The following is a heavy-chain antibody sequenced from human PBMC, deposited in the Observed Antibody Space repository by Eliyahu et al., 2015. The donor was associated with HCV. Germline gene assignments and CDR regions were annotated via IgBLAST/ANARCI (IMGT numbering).Heavy chain of an antibody. CDR3: ARSRTWGYQLLSYAFDI. V-gene: IGHV4-31*03. CDR1: GGSISSGGYY. CDR2: IYYSGST. Sequence: QVQLQESGPGLVKPSQTLSLICTXSGGSISSGGYYWSWIRQHPGKGLEWIGYIYYSGSTHYNPSLKSRVTISVDTSKNQFSLKLSSVTAADTAVFYCARSRTWGYQLLSYAFDIWGQGTMVTVSS. J-gene: IGHJ3*02. D-gene: IGHD2-2*01.